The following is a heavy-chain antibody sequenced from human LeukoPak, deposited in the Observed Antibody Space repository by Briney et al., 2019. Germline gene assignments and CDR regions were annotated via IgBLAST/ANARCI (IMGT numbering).Heavy chain of an antibody. CDR3: ARGVSMAQPHIDY. V-gene: IGHV3-30-3*01. CDR1: GFSFSSYA. CDR2: ISYDGSNK. J-gene: IGHJ4*02. D-gene: IGHD2/OR15-2a*01. Sequence: GGSLRLSCAASGFSFSSYAMHWVRQAPGKGLEWVAVISYDGSNKYYADSVKGRFTISRDNSKNTLYLQMNSLRAEDTAVYYCARGVSMAQPHIDYWGQGTLVTVSS.